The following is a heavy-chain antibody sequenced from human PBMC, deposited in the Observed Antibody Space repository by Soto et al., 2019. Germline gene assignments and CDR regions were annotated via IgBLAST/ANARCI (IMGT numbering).Heavy chain of an antibody. J-gene: IGHJ3*02. CDR2: IYYAGST. Sequence: PAETLSLTCTVSGGSMISCYWSWIRQPPGRGLEWIGFIYYAGSTKYNPSLNSRVTISVDTSKNQFSLTLNSMTAADTAVYYCGFGRFPSPVFDIWGQGTMVSVSS. V-gene: IGHV4-59*08. CDR3: GFGRFPSPVFDI. D-gene: IGHD3-10*01. CDR1: GGSMISCY.